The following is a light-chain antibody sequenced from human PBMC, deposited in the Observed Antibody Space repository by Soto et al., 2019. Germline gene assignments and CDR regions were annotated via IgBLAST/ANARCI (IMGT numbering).Light chain of an antibody. J-gene: IGKJ2*01. CDR1: QSVSSEK. CDR2: GAS. V-gene: IGKV3-20*01. CDR3: HQYDNAPQT. Sequence: EIVMTQSPATLSVSPGERASLSCRASQSVSSEKLAWYQQKPGQAPRLLIFGASNRATGIPDRFSGSGSGTDFSLTISRLEPEDFAVYYCHQYDNAPQTFGQGTKVDIK.